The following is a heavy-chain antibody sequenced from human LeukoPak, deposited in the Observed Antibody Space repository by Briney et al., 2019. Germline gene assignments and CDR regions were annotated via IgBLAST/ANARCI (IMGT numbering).Heavy chain of an antibody. Sequence: ASVTVSCKVSGYTLTELSMHWVRQAPGKGLEWMGGFDPEDGETIYAQKFQGRVTMTEDTSTDPAYMELSSLRSEDTAVYYCATGVNGGSLYYFDYWGQGTLVTVSS. V-gene: IGHV1-24*01. CDR3: ATGVNGGSLYYFDY. CDR2: FDPEDGET. D-gene: IGHD7-27*01. CDR1: GYTLTELS. J-gene: IGHJ4*02.